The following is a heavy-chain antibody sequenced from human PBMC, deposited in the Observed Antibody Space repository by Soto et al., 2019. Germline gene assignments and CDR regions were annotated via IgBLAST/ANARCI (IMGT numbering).Heavy chain of an antibody. J-gene: IGHJ4*02. Sequence: LRLSCVASGFTFSTYAMTWVRQAPGKGLEWVSAISGSGSGTNYADSVKGRFTVSRDNSKNILYLQMNSLRAEDTAVYYCAKERPTTTCFDYRAPGTLVTVSS. CDR2: ISGSGSGT. CDR3: AKERPTTTCFDY. CDR1: GFTFSTYA. D-gene: IGHD1-1*01. V-gene: IGHV3-23*01.